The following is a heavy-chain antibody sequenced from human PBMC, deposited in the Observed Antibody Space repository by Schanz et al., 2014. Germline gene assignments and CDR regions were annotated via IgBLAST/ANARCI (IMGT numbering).Heavy chain of an antibody. J-gene: IGHJ3*01. CDR1: GFTFSAHA. D-gene: IGHD5-12*01. CDR3: ARDEGRDGYNLAFDV. CDR2: ISGSGRDT. Sequence: EVLLVDSGGGLVQPGGSLRLSCGASGFTFSAHAMSWVRQAPGKGPEWFSAISGSGRDTYYAASVKGRFTISRDNSKNTLFLQMNSLRPEDTALYFCARDEGRDGYNLAFDVWGQGTLVTVSS. V-gene: IGHV3-23*04.